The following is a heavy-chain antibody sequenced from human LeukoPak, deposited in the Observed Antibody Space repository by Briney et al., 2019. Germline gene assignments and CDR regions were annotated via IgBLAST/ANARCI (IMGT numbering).Heavy chain of an antibody. Sequence: AGGSLRLSCAASGFTFSDYYMSWIRQAPGKGLEWVSYISSSGSTIYYADSVKGRFTISRDNAKNSLYLQMNSLRAEDTAVYYCARHPSAVAGKTFDCWGQGTLVTVSS. J-gene: IGHJ4*02. CDR3: ARHPSAVAGKTFDC. CDR2: ISSSGSTI. V-gene: IGHV3-11*01. CDR1: GFTFSDYY. D-gene: IGHD6-19*01.